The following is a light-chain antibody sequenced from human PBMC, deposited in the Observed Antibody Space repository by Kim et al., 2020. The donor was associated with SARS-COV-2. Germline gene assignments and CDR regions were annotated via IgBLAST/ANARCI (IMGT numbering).Light chain of an antibody. CDR2: NSN. CDR3: SSRDDDLSGWM. CDR1: SSDVATNY. V-gene: IGLV1-47*02. Sequence: GQSATIFCSGGSSDVATNYVYWLQQLPGTAPKVVIHNSNPRPSGVPDRFSGSKSGSSAPLAISGLRSDDEADYYCSSRDDDLSGWMFGGGTQLTVL. J-gene: IGLJ3*02.